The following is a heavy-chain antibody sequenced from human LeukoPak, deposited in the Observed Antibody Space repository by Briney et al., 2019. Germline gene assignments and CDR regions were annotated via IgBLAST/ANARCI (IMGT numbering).Heavy chain of an antibody. J-gene: IGHJ4*02. CDR2: LIPIFGTT. CDR1: GGTFSSYA. Sequence: GASAKDSCTASGGTFSSYAISWVPPDPRQRLGWVGELIPIFGTTNYAQKFQGRVTITADESTSTAYMELSSLRSEDTAVYYCARDRYYGAGSCRPLDYWGQGTLVTVSS. CDR3: ARDRYYGAGSCRPLDY. V-gene: IGHV1-69*01. D-gene: IGHD3-10*01.